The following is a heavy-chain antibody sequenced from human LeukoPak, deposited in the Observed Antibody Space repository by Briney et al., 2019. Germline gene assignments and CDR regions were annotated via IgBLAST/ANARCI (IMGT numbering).Heavy chain of an antibody. CDR3: ARQGDYDSSGYYPNWFDP. Sequence: GESLKISCKGSGYSFTSYWIGWVRQMPGKGLEWMGIIYPGDSDIRYSPSFQGQVTISADKSISTAYLQWSSLKASETAMYYCARQGDYDSSGYYPNWFDPWGQGTLVTVSS. CDR2: IYPGDSDI. D-gene: IGHD3-22*01. CDR1: GYSFTSYW. J-gene: IGHJ5*02. V-gene: IGHV5-51*01.